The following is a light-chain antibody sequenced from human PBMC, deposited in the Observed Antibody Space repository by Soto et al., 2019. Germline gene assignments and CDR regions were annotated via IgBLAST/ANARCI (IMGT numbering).Light chain of an antibody. CDR3: QQYNKWPGT. Sequence: DIVMTQSPATLSVSPGERATLSCRASQSVSRYLAWYQHKPGQAPRLLIYGTSTRATGIPARFSGSGSGTEFTLTISSLQSEDFAVYFCQQYNKWPGTFGQGTKVEIK. V-gene: IGKV3-15*01. CDR1: QSVSRY. J-gene: IGKJ1*01. CDR2: GTS.